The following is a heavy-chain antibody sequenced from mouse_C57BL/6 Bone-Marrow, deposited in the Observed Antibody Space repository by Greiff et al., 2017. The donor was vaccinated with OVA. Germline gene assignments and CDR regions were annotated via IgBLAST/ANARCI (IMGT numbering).Heavy chain of an antibody. J-gene: IGHJ3*01. V-gene: IGHV5-6*01. CDR1: GFTFSSYG. D-gene: IGHD2-5*01. CDR3: ARHRGYYSNLAY. CDR2: ISSGGSYT. Sequence: EVKVVESGGDLVKPGGSLKLSCAASGFTFSSYGMSWVRQTPDKRLEWVATISSGGSYTYYPDSVKGRFTISRDNAKNTLYLQMSSLKSEDTAMYFYARHRGYYSNLAYWGQGTLVTVSA.